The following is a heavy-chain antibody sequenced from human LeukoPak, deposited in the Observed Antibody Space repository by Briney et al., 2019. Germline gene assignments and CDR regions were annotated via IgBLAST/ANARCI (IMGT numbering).Heavy chain of an antibody. CDR2: ISAYNGNT. Sequence: ALVKVSCKASGYTFTNYGISWVRQAPGQGLEWMGWISAYNGNTNYAQRLQGRVTMTTDTSTSTAYMELRSLRSDDTAVYYCARVATVTTLRYYYYYYMDVWGKGTTVTVSS. J-gene: IGHJ6*03. V-gene: IGHV1-18*01. CDR3: ARVATVTTLRYYYYYYMDV. CDR1: GYTFTNYG. D-gene: IGHD4-11*01.